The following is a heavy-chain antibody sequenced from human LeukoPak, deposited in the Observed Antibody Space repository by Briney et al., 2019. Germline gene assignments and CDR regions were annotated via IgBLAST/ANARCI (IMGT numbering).Heavy chain of an antibody. CDR3: AKQTLGELSYYFDY. CDR1: GFTFSSYS. J-gene: IGHJ4*02. D-gene: IGHD3-10*01. V-gene: IGHV3-21*01. Sequence: GGSLRLSCAASGFTFSSYSMNWVRQAPGKGLEWASSISSSSSYIYYADSVKGRFTISRDNAKNSLYLQMNSLRAEDTAVYYCAKQTLGELSYYFDYWGQGTLVTVSS. CDR2: ISSSSSYI.